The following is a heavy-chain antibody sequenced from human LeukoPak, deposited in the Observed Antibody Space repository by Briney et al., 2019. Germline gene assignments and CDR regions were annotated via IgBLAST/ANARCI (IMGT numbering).Heavy chain of an antibody. J-gene: IGHJ4*02. CDR1: GFTFSNYA. V-gene: IGHV3-23*01. Sequence: GGSLRLSCAASGFTFSNYAMNWVCQAPGKGLEGVSLITGYSAAPFSADSVKRRFTLSTDNSPSTLYLQMHSLRAEDTPVYYCAKSKSTSSVLVDYWAQGTLVTVSS. CDR3: AKSKSTSSVLVDY. CDR2: ITGYSAAP. D-gene: IGHD2-2*01.